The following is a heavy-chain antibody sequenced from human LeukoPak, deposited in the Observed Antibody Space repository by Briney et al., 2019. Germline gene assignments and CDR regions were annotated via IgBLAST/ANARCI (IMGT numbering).Heavy chain of an antibody. V-gene: IGHV4-39*07. CDR1: GGSITTSSYY. J-gene: IGHJ4*02. D-gene: IGHD5-24*01. Sequence: SETLSLTCSVSGGSITTSSYYWGWIRQPPGKGLEWIGSIYYSGSTYYNPSLKSRVTISIDTSKNQFSLKLSSVTAADTAVYYCARARGDGLIDYWGQGTLVTVSP. CDR3: ARARGDGLIDY. CDR2: IYYSGST.